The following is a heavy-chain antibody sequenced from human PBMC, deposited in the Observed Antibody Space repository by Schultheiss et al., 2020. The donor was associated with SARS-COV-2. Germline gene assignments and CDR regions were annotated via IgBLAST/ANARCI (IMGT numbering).Heavy chain of an antibody. CDR2: IYYSGST. CDR3: TTAHFEYSSSSDFDY. V-gene: IGHV4-59*01. CDR1: GGSISSYY. D-gene: IGHD6-6*01. J-gene: IGHJ4*02. Sequence: SETLSLTCTVSGGSISSYYWSWIRQPPGKGLEWIGYIYYSGSTNYNPSLKSRVTISVDTSKNQFSLKLSSVTAADTAVYYCTTAHFEYSSSSDFDYWGQGTLVTVSS.